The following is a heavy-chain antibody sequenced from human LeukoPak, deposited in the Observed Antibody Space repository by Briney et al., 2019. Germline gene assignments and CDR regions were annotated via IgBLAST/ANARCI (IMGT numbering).Heavy chain of an antibody. Sequence: SETLSLTCAVYGGSFSGYYWSWIRQPPGKGLEWIGESNHSGSTNYNPSLKSRVTISVDTSKNQFSLKLSSVTAADTAVYYCARSRGYCSGGSCYYFDYWGQGTLVTVSS. CDR2: SNHSGST. CDR1: GGSFSGYY. J-gene: IGHJ4*02. D-gene: IGHD2-15*01. V-gene: IGHV4-34*01. CDR3: ARSRGYCSGGSCYYFDY.